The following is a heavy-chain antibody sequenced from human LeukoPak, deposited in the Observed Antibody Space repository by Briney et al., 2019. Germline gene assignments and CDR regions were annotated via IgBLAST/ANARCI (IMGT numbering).Heavy chain of an antibody. CDR3: ARDFSRNDFWSGSNWFDP. CDR1: GGTFSSYA. V-gene: IGHV1-69*01. CDR2: IIPIFGTA. D-gene: IGHD3-3*01. Sequence: GSSVKVSCEASGGTFSSYAISWVRQAPGQGLEWMGGIIPIFGTANYAQKFQGRVTITADESTSTAYMELSSLRSEDTAVYYCARDFSRNDFWSGSNWFDPWGQGTLVTVSS. J-gene: IGHJ5*02.